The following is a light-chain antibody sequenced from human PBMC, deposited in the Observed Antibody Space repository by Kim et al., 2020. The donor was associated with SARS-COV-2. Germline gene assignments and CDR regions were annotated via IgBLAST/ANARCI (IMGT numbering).Light chain of an antibody. CDR2: GAS. V-gene: IGKV3-20*01. J-gene: IGKJ2*01. CDR3: QQYGTSPYT. CDR1: QSVSSSY. Sequence: SPGERAALACRASQSVSSSYLAWYQQKPGQAPRLLIYGASSRATGIPDRFSGSGSGTDSTLTISRLEPEDFAVYYCQQYGTSPYTFGQGTKLEI.